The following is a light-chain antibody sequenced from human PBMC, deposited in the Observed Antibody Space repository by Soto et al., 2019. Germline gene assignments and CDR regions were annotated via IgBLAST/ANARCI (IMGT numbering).Light chain of an antibody. Sequence: IQMTQSPSSLSASVGDRVTITCRASQGISTHLNWYQQKPGKAPKLLIYAASSLQSGVPSRFSGSESETDFTLTISSLQPEDFANYSCQQSYSTTWTFGQGTKVDIK. CDR1: QGISTH. CDR2: AAS. CDR3: QQSYSTTWT. J-gene: IGKJ1*01. V-gene: IGKV1-39*01.